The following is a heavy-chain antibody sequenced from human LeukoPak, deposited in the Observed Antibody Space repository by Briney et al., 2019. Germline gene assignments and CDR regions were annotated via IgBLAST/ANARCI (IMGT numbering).Heavy chain of an antibody. CDR3: ARGPNYVWGSYRYFDY. J-gene: IGHJ4*02. CDR2: IYYTGSI. Sequence: PSETLSLTCIVSGVSISSGDYYWSWIRQSPGKGLEWIGYIYYTGSISYNPSLKSRLTISVDTSKNHFSLKLSSVTAADTAVYYCARGPNYVWGSYRYFDYWGQGTLVTVSS. D-gene: IGHD3-16*02. V-gene: IGHV4-30-4*01. CDR1: GVSISSGDYY.